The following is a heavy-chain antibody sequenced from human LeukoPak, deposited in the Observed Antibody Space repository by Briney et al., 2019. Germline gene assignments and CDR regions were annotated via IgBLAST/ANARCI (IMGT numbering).Heavy chain of an antibody. Sequence: PGGSLRLSCAASGFTFSGYSMHWVRQAPGKGLEFVSSIVIDGSSTSYANSVKRIFTISRDTSKHTLYLQIGSLRAEDIAVYYCARHLGLNVPFDYWGQGTLVTVSS. V-gene: IGHV3-64*01. CDR3: ARHLGLNVPFDY. CDR2: IVIDGSST. CDR1: GFTFSGYS. J-gene: IGHJ4*02.